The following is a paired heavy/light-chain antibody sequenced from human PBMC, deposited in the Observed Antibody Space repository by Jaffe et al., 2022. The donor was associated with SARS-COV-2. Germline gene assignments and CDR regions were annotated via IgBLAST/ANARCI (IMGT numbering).Heavy chain of an antibody. J-gene: IGHJ6*03. CDR1: GFTFSGFA. CDR2: ISYDGSNK. CDR3: ARGLVARGWILRNSYYFYMDV. Sequence: QVQLVESGGGVVQPGRSLRLSCAASGFTFSGFAMHWVRQAPGKGLEWVAVISYDGSNKYYADSVKGRFTISRDNSKNTLYLQLNSLRAEDTGVYYCARGLVARGWILRNSYYFYMDVWGKGTTVTVSS. D-gene: IGHD2-8*02. V-gene: IGHV3-30*04.
Light chain of an antibody. J-gene: IGLJ2*01. CDR1: SSNIGNND. V-gene: IGLV1-51*01. CDR2: DNN. Sequence: QSVLTQPPSVSAAPGQKVTISCSGSSSNIGNNDVSWYQQLPGTAPKLLIYDNNRRPSGIPDRFSGSKSGTSATLAITGLQTGDEADYYCGAWHSSLSAGGVVFGGGTKLTVL. CDR3: GAWHSSLSAGGVV.